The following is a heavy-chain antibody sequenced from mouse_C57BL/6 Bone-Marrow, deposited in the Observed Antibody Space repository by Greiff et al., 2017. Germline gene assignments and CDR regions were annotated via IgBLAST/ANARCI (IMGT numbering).Heavy chain of an antibody. Sequence: VQLQQPGAELVTPGASVKMSCKASGYPFTSYWITWVTQRPGQGLEWIGDIYPGSGSTNYNEKFKSKATLTVDTSSSTAYMQLSSLTSEDSAVYDGARIPYHIGADWGQGALVTVSA. CDR2: IYPGSGST. V-gene: IGHV1-55*01. CDR1: GYPFTSYW. D-gene: IGHD2-12*01. J-gene: IGHJ3*01. CDR3: ARIPYHIGAD.